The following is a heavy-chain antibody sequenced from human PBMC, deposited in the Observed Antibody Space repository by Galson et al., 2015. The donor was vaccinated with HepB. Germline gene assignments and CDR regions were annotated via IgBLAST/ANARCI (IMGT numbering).Heavy chain of an antibody. V-gene: IGHV1-8*01. CDR2: MNPNSGNT. CDR3: ARGRDIVLMVYAIYSSSLGYYFDY. D-gene: IGHD2-8*01. CDR1: GYTFTSYD. J-gene: IGHJ4*02. Sequence: SVKVSCKASGYTFTSYDINWVRQATGQGLEWMGWMNPNSGNTGYAQKFQGRVTMTRNTSISTAYMELSSLRSEDTAVYYCARGRDIVLMVYAIYSSSLGYYFDYWGQGTLVTVSS.